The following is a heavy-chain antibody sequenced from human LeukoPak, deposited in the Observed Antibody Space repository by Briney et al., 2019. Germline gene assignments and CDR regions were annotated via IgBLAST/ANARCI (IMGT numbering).Heavy chain of an antibody. Sequence: PSETLSLTCTVSGVSITSDTYFWDWIRQPAGKGLEWIGRIYTSGHIYTSGTTHYNPSLKSRVTISVDKSKNQFSLKLSSVTAADTAVYYCAGAYCGGDCYSGRAFDIWGQGTMVTVSS. D-gene: IGHD2-21*02. V-gene: IGHV4-61*02. CDR1: GVSITSDTYF. CDR2: YTSGHIYTSGTT. CDR3: AGAYCGGDCYSGRAFDI. J-gene: IGHJ3*02.